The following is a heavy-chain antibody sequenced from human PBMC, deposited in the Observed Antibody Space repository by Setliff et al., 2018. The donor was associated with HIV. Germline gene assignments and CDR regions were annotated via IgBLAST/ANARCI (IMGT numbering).Heavy chain of an antibody. D-gene: IGHD7-27*01. CDR2: ISGSGSIM. CDR1: GFTFGSYD. V-gene: IGHV3-48*03. Sequence: PGGSLRLSCAASGFTFGSYDMNWVRQAPGKGLEWVSYISGSGSIMYYADAVKGRFTISRDSAEYSLHLQMNSLRAEDTAVYYCAKFLGIGRYFDYWGQGTLVTVSS. CDR3: AKFLGIGRYFDY. J-gene: IGHJ4*02.